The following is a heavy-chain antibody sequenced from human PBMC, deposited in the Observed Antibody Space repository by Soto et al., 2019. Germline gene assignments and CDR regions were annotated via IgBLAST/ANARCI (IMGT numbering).Heavy chain of an antibody. Sequence: QITLKESGPTLVKPTQTLTLTCTFSGFSLTTRAVGVGWIRQPPGKALEWLAFIYWNDNEYYSPSMKSRLTITKDTAKNQVVLTMTNTHPVDTATYYCAHGSGWLFDYWCQGTLVTVSA. CDR3: AHGSGWLFDY. J-gene: IGHJ4*02. V-gene: IGHV2-5*01. D-gene: IGHD6-19*01. CDR1: GFSLTTRAVG. CDR2: IYWNDNE.